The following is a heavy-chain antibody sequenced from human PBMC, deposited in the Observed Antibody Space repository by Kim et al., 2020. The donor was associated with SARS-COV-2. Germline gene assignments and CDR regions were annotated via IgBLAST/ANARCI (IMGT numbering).Heavy chain of an antibody. CDR1: GFTFSSYA. Sequence: GGSLRLSCAASGFTFSSYAMHWVRQAPGKGLEWVAVISYDGSNKYYADSVKGRFTISRDNSKNTLYLQMNSLRAEDTAVYYCARDGGYYGSGSYYPSEYFDYWGQGTLVTVSS. D-gene: IGHD3-10*01. CDR3: ARDGGYYGSGSYYPSEYFDY. CDR2: ISYDGSNK. V-gene: IGHV3-30*04. J-gene: IGHJ4*02.